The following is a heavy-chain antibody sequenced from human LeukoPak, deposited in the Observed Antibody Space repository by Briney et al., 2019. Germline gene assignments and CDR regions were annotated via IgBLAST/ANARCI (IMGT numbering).Heavy chain of an antibody. V-gene: IGHV1-2*02. CDR3: ARAKRTAAAAFDY. CDR2: INPNSGGT. CDR1: GYTFTGYY. J-gene: IGHJ4*02. D-gene: IGHD6-13*01. Sequence: ASVRVSCKASGYTFTGYYMHWVRQAPGQGLAWMGWINPNSGGTNYAQKFQGRVTMTRDTSISTAYMELSRLRSDDTAVYYCARAKRTAAAAFDYWGQGTLVTVSS.